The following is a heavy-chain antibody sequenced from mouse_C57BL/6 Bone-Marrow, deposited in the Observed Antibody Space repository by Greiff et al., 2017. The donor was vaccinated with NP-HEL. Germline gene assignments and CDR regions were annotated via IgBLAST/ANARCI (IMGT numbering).Heavy chain of an antibody. CDR1: DSEVFPLAY. CDR3: ARGDGYSYYYAMDY. D-gene: IGHD2-3*01. Sequence: QVQLQQSGSELRSPGSSVKLSCKDFDSEVFPLAYMSWVRQKPGHGFEWIGGILPRIGRPIYGEKFEDKATLDADTLSNTAYLELNSLTSEDSAIYYCARGDGYSYYYAMDYWGQGTSVTVSS. J-gene: IGHJ4*01. V-gene: IGHV15-2*01. CDR2: ILPRIGRP.